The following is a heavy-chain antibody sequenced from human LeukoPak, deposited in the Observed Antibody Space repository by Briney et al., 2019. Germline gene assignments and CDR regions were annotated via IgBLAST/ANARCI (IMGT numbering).Heavy chain of an antibody. CDR2: ISGNGDST. V-gene: IGHV3-23*01. D-gene: IGHD7-27*01. J-gene: IGHJ4*02. Sequence: GGSLRLSCAASGFTLSSYAMSWVRQAPGKGLEWVSAISGNGDSTYYADSVKGRLTISRDNSKNTLFLQMNSLRAEDTAVYYCAKDGGLWVSAHWGDSWGRGTLVTVSS. CDR3: AKDGGLWVSAHWGDS. CDR1: GFTLSSYA.